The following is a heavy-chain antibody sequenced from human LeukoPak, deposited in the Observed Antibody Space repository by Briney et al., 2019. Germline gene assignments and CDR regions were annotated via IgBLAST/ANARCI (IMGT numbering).Heavy chain of an antibody. J-gene: IGHJ4*02. V-gene: IGHV1-69*13. D-gene: IGHD1-26*01. CDR3: ARDLGELGGD. Sequence: ASVKFSCKVSGATLISYAISWVGQAPGKGFGWIGGFTPIFGTANYAEKFQGRVTITADESTSTAYMELSSLRSEDTAVYYCARDLGELGGDWGQGTLVTVSS. CDR2: FTPIFGTA. CDR1: GATLISYA.